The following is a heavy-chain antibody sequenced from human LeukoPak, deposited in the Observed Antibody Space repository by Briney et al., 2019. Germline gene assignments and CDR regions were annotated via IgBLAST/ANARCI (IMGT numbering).Heavy chain of an antibody. V-gene: IGHV3-23*01. D-gene: IGHD6-13*01. CDR3: AKEGRIAAGTGDYFDY. CDR1: GFTFSSYA. J-gene: IGHJ4*02. CDR2: ISANGDTT. Sequence: GGSLRLPCAASGFTFSSYAVSWVRQAPGKGLEGVSGISANGDTTKYADSVKGRFTISRDNSKNTVFLQMNSLRADDTAVYYCAKEGRIAAGTGDYFDYWGQGTLVTVSS.